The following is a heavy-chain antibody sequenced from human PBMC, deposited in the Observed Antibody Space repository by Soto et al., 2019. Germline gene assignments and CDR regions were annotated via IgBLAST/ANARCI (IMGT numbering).Heavy chain of an antibody. Sequence: GSLRLSCAASGFTFSSYGMHWVRQAPGKGLEWVAVISYDGSNKYYADSVKGRFTISRDNSKNTLYLQMNSLRAEDTAVYYCAKEGEYSSSPTDYWGQGTLVTVSS. CDR2: ISYDGSNK. D-gene: IGHD6-6*01. CDR3: AKEGEYSSSPTDY. V-gene: IGHV3-30*18. CDR1: GFTFSSYG. J-gene: IGHJ4*02.